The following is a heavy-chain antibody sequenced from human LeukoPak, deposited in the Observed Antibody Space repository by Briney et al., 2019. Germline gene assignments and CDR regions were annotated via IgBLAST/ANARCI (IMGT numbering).Heavy chain of an antibody. V-gene: IGHV3-23*01. Sequence: GGSLRLSCAASGFTFRSYAMSWVRQAPGKGLEWVSGILDNGDSTYYATSVKGRFTISRDNAKNSLYLQMNSLRAEDTAVYYCARGGSDRTQWLSSYYYYYYMDVWGKGTTVTVSS. J-gene: IGHJ6*03. CDR1: GFTFRSYA. CDR3: ARGGSDRTQWLSSYYYYYYMDV. CDR2: ILDNGDST. D-gene: IGHD3-22*01.